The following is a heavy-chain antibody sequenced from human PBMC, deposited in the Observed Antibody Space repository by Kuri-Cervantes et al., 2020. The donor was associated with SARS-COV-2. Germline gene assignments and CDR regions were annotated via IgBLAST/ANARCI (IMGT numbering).Heavy chain of an antibody. CDR2: ISWNSGSI. CDR1: GFTFDDYA. CDR3: ARVRGVGY. D-gene: IGHD3-10*01. Sequence: GGSLRLSCAASGFTFDDYAMHWVRQAPGKGLEWVSGISWNSGSIGYADSVKGRFTISRDNAKNSLYLQMNSLRAEGTAVYYCARVRGVGYWGQGTLVTVSS. J-gene: IGHJ4*02. V-gene: IGHV3-9*01.